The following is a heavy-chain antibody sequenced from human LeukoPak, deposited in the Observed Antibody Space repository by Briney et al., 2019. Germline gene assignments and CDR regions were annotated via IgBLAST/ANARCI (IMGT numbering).Heavy chain of an antibody. Sequence: GGSLRLSCAASGFTFSSYGMHWVRQAPGKGLEWVASIRYDGSNKYYADSVKGRFTISRDNSKNTLYLQMNSLRAEDTAVYYCARDNYDFWSVADAFDIWGQGTMVTVSS. CDR3: ARDNYDFWSVADAFDI. D-gene: IGHD3-3*01. J-gene: IGHJ3*02. V-gene: IGHV3-30*02. CDR1: GFTFSSYG. CDR2: IRYDGSNK.